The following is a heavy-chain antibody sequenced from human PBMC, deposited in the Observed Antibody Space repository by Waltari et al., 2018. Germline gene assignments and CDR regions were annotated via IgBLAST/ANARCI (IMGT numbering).Heavy chain of an antibody. CDR3: AKGVAVAGTIYYFDY. CDR1: GFTFSSYA. J-gene: IGHJ4*02. V-gene: IGHV3-23*01. D-gene: IGHD6-19*01. Sequence: EVQLLESGGGLVQPGGSLRLSCAASGFTFSSYAMSWVRQAPGKGLAWVSAISGLGGSTYYPDTGKGRFTISRDNSKNTLYLQMNSLRAEDTAVYYCAKGVAVAGTIYYFDYWGQGTLVTVSS. CDR2: ISGLGGST.